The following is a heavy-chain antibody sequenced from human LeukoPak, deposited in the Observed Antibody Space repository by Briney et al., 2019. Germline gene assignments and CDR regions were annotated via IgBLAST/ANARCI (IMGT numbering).Heavy chain of an antibody. D-gene: IGHD5-24*01. CDR2: ISYDGSDK. CDR3: ARVYNSYFFDY. Sequence: GRSLRLSCAASGFTFSSYGMHWVRQAPGKGLEWVAFISYDGSDKYYAESVKGRFTISRDKSKNTLYLQTNSLTSDDTSIYYCARVYNSYFFDYWGQGTLVTVSS. V-gene: IGHV3-30*06. J-gene: IGHJ4*02. CDR1: GFTFSSYG.